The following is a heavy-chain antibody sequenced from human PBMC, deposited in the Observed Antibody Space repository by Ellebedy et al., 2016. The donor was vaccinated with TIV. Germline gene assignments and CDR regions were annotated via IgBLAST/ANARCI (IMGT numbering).Heavy chain of an antibody. D-gene: IGHD2-15*01. CDR2: RYYSGST. Sequence: SETLSLXXTVSGGSISSAYWSWIRQPPGKGLEWIGYRYYSGSTNYNPSLKSRVTISVDTSKNHFSLKLSSVTAADTAVYYCARENCSGGSCYSADYWGQGTLVTVSS. V-gene: IGHV4-59*13. CDR1: GGSISSAY. CDR3: ARENCSGGSCYSADY. J-gene: IGHJ4*02.